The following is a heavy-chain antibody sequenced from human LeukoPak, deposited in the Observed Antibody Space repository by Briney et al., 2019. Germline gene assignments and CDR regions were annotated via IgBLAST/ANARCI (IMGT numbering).Heavy chain of an antibody. V-gene: IGHV3-48*02. Sequence: PGGSLRLSCAASGFTFSSYSMNWVRQAPGKGLEWVSYISSNSSTIYYADSVKGRFTISRDNAKNSLYLQMNSLRDEDTAVYYCAGYSGSYGGGAFDIWGQGTMVTVSS. CDR1: GFTFSSYS. D-gene: IGHD1-26*01. CDR3: AGYSGSYGGGAFDI. J-gene: IGHJ3*02. CDR2: ISSNSSTI.